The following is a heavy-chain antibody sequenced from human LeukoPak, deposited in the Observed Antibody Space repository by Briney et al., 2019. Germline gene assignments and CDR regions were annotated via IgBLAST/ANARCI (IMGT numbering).Heavy chain of an antibody. CDR1: GFTFSGYY. V-gene: IGHV1-2*02. J-gene: IGHJ4*02. Sequence: ASVKVSCMASGFTFSGYYMHWVRQAPGQGLEWMAWISPNSGGTNYVQKFQGRVTVTRDTSISTDYMEISGLTSDDTALYYCAREPSGSGGYDYWGQGTLVTVSS. CDR3: AREPSGSGGYDY. CDR2: ISPNSGGT. D-gene: IGHD3-10*01.